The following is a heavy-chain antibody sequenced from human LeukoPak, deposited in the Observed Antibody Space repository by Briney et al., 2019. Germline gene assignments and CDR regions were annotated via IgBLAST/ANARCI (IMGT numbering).Heavy chain of an antibody. CDR2: ISAGGGST. D-gene: IGHD6-13*01. V-gene: IGHV3-23*01. J-gene: IGHJ4*02. CDR3: AARILGIAPV. CDR1: GITFSNYA. Sequence: PGGSLRLSCAASGITFSNYAMSWVRQAPGKGLEWVSAISAGGGSTYYADSVKGRFTISRDNSKNTLYLQVNSLRAEDTAVYYCAARILGIAPVWGQGTLVTVSS.